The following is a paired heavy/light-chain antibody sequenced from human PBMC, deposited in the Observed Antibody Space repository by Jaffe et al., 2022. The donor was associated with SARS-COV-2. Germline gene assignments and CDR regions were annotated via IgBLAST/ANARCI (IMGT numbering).Light chain of an antibody. V-gene: IGKV4-1*01. Sequence: DIVMTQSPDSLAVSLGERATINCKSSQSVLYSSNNKNYLAWYQQKPGQPPKLLIYWASTRESGVPDRFSGSGSGTDFTLTISSLQAEDVAVYYCQQYYSTRRTFGQGTKVEIK. CDR3: QQYYSTRRT. CDR2: WAS. J-gene: IGKJ1*01. CDR1: QSVLYSSNNKNY.
Heavy chain of an antibody. V-gene: IGHV4-59*01. D-gene: IGHD4-17*01. CDR2: IYYSGST. Sequence: QVQLQESGPGLVKPSETLSLTCTVSGGSISSYYWSWIRQPPGKGLEWIGYIYYSGSTNYNPSLKSRVTISVDTSKNQFSLKLSSVTAADTAVYYCARERSMTTVRKPDAFDIWGQGTMVTVSS. CDR1: GGSISSYY. CDR3: ARERSMTTVRKPDAFDI. J-gene: IGHJ3*02.